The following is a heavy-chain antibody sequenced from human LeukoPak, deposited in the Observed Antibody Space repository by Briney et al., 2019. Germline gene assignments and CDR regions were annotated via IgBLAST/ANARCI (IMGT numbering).Heavy chain of an antibody. CDR2: ISSGSSYI. Sequence: GGSLRLSCAASGFTFSDYSMNWVRQAPGKGLEWVSSISSGSSYIYYADSVKGRFTISRDNAKNSLYLQMKSLRAEDTAVYYCARGTRCSGGSCLFDYWGQGTLVTVSS. CDR3: ARGTRCSGGSCLFDY. V-gene: IGHV3-21*01. CDR1: GFTFSDYS. D-gene: IGHD2-15*01. J-gene: IGHJ4*02.